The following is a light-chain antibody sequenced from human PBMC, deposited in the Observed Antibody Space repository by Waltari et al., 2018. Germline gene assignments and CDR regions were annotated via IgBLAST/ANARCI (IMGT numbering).Light chain of an antibody. Sequence: QSALTQPASVSGSPGQSITISCTGTSRHGGGYDYVSWYQQHPGKAPKLILYDVSNRPLEVSHRFSGSKSGNTASLTISGHQADDEAEYYCGSYTSSTTLAFGTGTKVTVL. CDR1: SRHGGGYDY. J-gene: IGLJ1*01. V-gene: IGLV2-14*03. CDR3: GSYTSSTTLA. CDR2: DVS.